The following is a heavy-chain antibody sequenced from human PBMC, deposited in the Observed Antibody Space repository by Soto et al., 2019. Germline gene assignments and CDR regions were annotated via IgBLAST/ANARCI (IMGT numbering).Heavy chain of an antibody. CDR2: INHSGST. CDR3: VSCDSSSWLRFDY. J-gene: IGHJ4*02. CDR1: GGSFSGYY. Sequence: SETLSLTCAVYGGSFSGYYWSWIRQPPGKGLEWIGEINHSGSTNYNPSLKSRVTISVDTSKNQFSLKLSSVTAADTAVYYCVSCDSSSWLRFDYWGQGTLVTVSS. D-gene: IGHD6-13*01. V-gene: IGHV4-34*01.